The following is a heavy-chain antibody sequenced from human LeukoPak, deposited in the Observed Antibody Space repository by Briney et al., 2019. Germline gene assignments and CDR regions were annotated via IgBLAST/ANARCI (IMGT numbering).Heavy chain of an antibody. D-gene: IGHD3-16*01. V-gene: IGHV3-23*01. CDR3: AKRGTGMYASDI. J-gene: IGHJ3*02. CDR2: FSVSGDSI. CDR1: GFTLSSYG. Sequence: GGSLRLSCAASGFTLSSYGMSWVRQSPGKGLEWVSVFSVSGDSIFYADSVKGRFTISRDISNNTLFLEMNSLRAEDTAIYYCAKRGTGMYASDIWGQGTMVTVSS.